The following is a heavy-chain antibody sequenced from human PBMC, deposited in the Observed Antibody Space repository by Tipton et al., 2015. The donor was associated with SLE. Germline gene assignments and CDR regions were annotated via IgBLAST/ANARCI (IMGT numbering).Heavy chain of an antibody. V-gene: IGHV4-4*08. CDR2: IYTSGST. CDR1: GFTSSSYW. D-gene: IGHD5-18*01. Sequence: LRLSCAASGFTSSSYWMNWVRQAPGKGLEWIGRIYTSGSTNYNPSLKSRVTISVDTSKNQFSLKLSSVTAADTAVYYCAGDVDTAMVVPWGQGTLVTVSS. CDR3: AGDVDTAMVVP. J-gene: IGHJ5*02.